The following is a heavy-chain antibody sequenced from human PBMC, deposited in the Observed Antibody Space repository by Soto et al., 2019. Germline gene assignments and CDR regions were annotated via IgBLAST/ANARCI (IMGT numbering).Heavy chain of an antibody. CDR2: IYYSGST. D-gene: IGHD6-19*01. CDR3: ARHVVGQGLVRQGCYFDY. V-gene: IGHV4-39*01. J-gene: IGHJ4*02. Sequence: QLQLQESGPGLVKPSETLSLTCTVSAGSISSSSYYWGWIRQPPGKGLEWIGSIYYSGSTYYNPPGKRPVTISVDTSKHQFALKLSSVTAADTAVYYCARHVVGQGLVRQGCYFDYCGQATLVTVSS. CDR1: AGSISSSSYY.